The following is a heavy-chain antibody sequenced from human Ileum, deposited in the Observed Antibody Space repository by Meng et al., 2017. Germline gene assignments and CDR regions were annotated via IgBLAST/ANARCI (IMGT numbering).Heavy chain of an antibody. Sequence: QVQLQESGPGLVKPSQTPSLPCSVSNGSLTNVNNYWNLIRQAPGQALENIGYIYYDGSSYATPSLKSRVTMSIDTSTNQFSLRLDSVTAADTAVYYCAREFYVDTAMVIDSWGPGALVTVSS. J-gene: IGHJ4*02. CDR3: AREFYVDTAMVIDS. V-gene: IGHV4-30-4*01. D-gene: IGHD5-18*01. CDR2: IYYDGSS. CDR1: NGSLTNVNNY.